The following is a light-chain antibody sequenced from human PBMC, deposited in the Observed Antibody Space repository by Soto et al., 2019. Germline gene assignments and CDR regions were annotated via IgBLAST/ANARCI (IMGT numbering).Light chain of an antibody. CDR1: QGISNF. CDR2: AAS. V-gene: IGKV1-9*01. CDR3: QQYNSYWT. J-gene: IGKJ1*01. Sequence: IPLTQSPSSLSASLGDRVTITCRASQGISNFLAWYQQKPGKAPKLLIYAASTLQSGVPSRFSGSGSGTEFTLTISSLQPDDFATYYCQQYNSYWTFGQGTKVDI.